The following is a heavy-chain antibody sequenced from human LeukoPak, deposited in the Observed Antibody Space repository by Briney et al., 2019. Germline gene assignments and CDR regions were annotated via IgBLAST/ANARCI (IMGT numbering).Heavy chain of an antibody. CDR1: GFNFGIHG. CDR3: ARNNWNSRTQRWFYFDY. Sequence: GGSLRLSCAASGFNFGIHGMHWVRQAPGKGLEWLAIIWHDGSNEYYEDSVKGRFTISRDNSKNTVYLQMDSLRAEDTAVYYCARNNWNSRTQRWFYFDYWGQETLVTVSS. J-gene: IGHJ4*02. CDR2: IWHDGSNE. D-gene: IGHD1-1*01. V-gene: IGHV3-33*01.